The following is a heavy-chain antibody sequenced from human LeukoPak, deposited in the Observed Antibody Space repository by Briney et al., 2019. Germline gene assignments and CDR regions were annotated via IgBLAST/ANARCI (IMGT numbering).Heavy chain of an antibody. Sequence: SETLSLTCTVSGGSISSYYWSWIRRPPGKGLEWIGYIYYSGSTNYNPSLKSRVTISVDTSKNQFSLKLSSVTAADTAVYYCAREAEGYSSGWYWSWFDPWGQGTLVTVSS. V-gene: IGHV4-59*01. J-gene: IGHJ5*02. CDR3: AREAEGYSSGWYWSWFDP. CDR2: IYYSGST. CDR1: GGSISSYY. D-gene: IGHD6-19*01.